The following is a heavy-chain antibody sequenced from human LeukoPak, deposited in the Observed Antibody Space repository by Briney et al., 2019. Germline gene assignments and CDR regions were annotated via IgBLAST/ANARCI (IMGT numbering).Heavy chain of an antibody. CDR3: AGDFPILPYSRIDY. D-gene: IGHD6-13*01. CDR2: ISAYNGNT. Sequence: ASVKVSCKASGYTFTSYGISWVRQAPGQGLEWMGWISAYNGNTNYAQKLQGRVTMTTDTSTSTAYMELRSLRSDDTAVYYCAGDFPILPYSRIDYWGQGTLVTVSS. CDR1: GYTFTSYG. V-gene: IGHV1-18*01. J-gene: IGHJ4*02.